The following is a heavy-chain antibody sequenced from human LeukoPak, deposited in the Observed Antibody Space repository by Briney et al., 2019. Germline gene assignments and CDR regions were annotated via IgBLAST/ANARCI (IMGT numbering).Heavy chain of an antibody. CDR1: TFSSYW. CDR3: ARHPQTYYFDY. CDR2: IYYSGST. Sequence: TFSSYWMSWVRQPPGKGLEWIGSIYYSGSTYYNPSLKSRVTISVDTSKNQFSLKLSSVTAADTAVYYCARHPQTYYFDYWGQGTLVTVSS. J-gene: IGHJ4*02. V-gene: IGHV4-39*01.